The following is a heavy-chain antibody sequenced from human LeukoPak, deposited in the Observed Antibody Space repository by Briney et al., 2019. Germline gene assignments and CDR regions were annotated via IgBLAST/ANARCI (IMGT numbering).Heavy chain of an antibody. V-gene: IGHV3-66*02. J-gene: IGHJ4*02. CDR2: ISSGGTP. Sequence: GGSLRLSCAASGFTVSTNYMSWVRQAPGKGLEWVSVISSGGTPCYADSVKGRFTISRDSSENTLYLQMHSLRAEDTAVYYCAREKGSSGFMKDWGQGTLVTVSS. CDR1: GFTVSTNY. D-gene: IGHD3-22*01. CDR3: AREKGSSGFMKD.